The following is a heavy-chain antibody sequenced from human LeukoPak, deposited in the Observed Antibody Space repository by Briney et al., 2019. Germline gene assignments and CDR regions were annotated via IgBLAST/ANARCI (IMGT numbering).Heavy chain of an antibody. CDR3: AELGITMIGGV. J-gene: IGHJ6*04. Sequence: GGSLRLSCAASGFTFSSFSMNWVRQAPGKGLEWLSYISISGSTIYYADSVKGRFTISRDNAKNSLYLQMNSLRAEDTAVYYCAELGITMIGGVWGKGTTVSICS. CDR1: GFTFSSFS. D-gene: IGHD3-10*02. V-gene: IGHV3-48*04. CDR2: ISISGSTI.